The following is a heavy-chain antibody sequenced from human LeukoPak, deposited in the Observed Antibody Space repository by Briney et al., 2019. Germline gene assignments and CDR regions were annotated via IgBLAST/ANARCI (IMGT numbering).Heavy chain of an antibody. CDR1: GFTFSDYY. CDR3: ARETPTDYYDSSGPLDY. V-gene: IGHV3-11*04. Sequence: PGGSLRLSCAASGFTFSDYYMSWIRQAPGKGLEWVSYISSSGSTIYYADSVKGRFTISRDNAKNSLYLQMNSLRAEDTAVYYCARETPTDYYDSSGPLDYWGQGTLVTVSS. D-gene: IGHD3-22*01. J-gene: IGHJ4*02. CDR2: ISSSGSTI.